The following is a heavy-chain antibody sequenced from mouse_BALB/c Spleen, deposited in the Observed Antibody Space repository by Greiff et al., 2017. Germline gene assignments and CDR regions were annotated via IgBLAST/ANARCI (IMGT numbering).Heavy chain of an antibody. CDR3: ARGADGCHY. CDR1: GFNIKDYY. D-gene: IGHD2-3*01. J-gene: IGHJ2*01. V-gene: IGHV14-1*02. CDR2: IDPENGNT. Sequence: EVKLQESGAELVRPGALVKLSCKASGFNIKDYYMHWVKQRPEQGLEWIGWIDPENGNTIYDPKFQGKASITADTSSNTAYLQLSSLTSEDTAVYYCARGADGCHYWGQGTTLTVSS.